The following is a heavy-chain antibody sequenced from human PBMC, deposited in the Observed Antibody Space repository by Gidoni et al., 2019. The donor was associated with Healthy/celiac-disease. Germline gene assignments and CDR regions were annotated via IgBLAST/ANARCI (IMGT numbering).Heavy chain of an antibody. D-gene: IGHD4-17*01. CDR2: IYYSGST. V-gene: IGHV4-59*01. CDR3: ARGSRLDYGAFDY. Sequence: QVQLQESGPGLVKPSGTLSLTCTVSGGSISSSYWSWIRQPPGKGLEWIGYIYYSGSTNYNPSLKSRVTISVDTSKNQFSLKLSSVTAADTAVYYCARGSRLDYGAFDYWGQGTLVTVSS. J-gene: IGHJ4*02. CDR1: GGSISSSY.